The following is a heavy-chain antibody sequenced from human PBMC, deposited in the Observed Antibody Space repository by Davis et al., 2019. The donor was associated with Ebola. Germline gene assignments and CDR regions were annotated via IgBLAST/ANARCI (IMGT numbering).Heavy chain of an antibody. D-gene: IGHD6-19*01. CDR1: GFTFDDYA. V-gene: IGHV3-9*01. CDR2: ISWNSGSI. Sequence: GGSLRLSCAVSGFTFDDYAMHWVRQAPGKGLEWVSGISWNSGSIVYADSVKGRFTISRDNAKNTLYLQMNSLRAEDTAVYYCAREMGIQWLVRDDAFDIWGQGTMVTVSS. J-gene: IGHJ3*02. CDR3: AREMGIQWLVRDDAFDI.